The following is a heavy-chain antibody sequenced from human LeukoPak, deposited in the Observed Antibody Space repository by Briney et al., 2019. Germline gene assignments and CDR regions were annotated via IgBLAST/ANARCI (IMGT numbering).Heavy chain of an antibody. D-gene: IGHD3-3*01. V-gene: IGHV3-30*03. CDR1: GFTFSSYG. CDR2: ISYDGSNK. Sequence: GGSLRLSCAASGFTFSSYGMHWVRQAPGKGLEWVAVISYDGSNKYYADSVKGRFTISRDNSKNTLYLQMNSLRAEDTAVYYCARDDGFWSGYPDYWGQGTLVTVSS. CDR3: ARDDGFWSGYPDY. J-gene: IGHJ4*02.